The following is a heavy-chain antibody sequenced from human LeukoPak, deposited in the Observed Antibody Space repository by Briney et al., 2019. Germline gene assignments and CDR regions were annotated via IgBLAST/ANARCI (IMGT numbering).Heavy chain of an antibody. Sequence: SETLSLTCTVSGGSISSSYWTWIRQPPGKGLKWIGYIYTSGSNDYNPSLKSRAIISVDTSKNQFSLKLTSVTAADTAMYYCARQIAAPGNYYYYMDVWGKGTTVSVSS. V-gene: IGHV4-4*09. J-gene: IGHJ6*03. CDR3: ARQIAAPGNYYYYMDV. D-gene: IGHD6-13*01. CDR2: IYTSGSN. CDR1: GGSISSSY.